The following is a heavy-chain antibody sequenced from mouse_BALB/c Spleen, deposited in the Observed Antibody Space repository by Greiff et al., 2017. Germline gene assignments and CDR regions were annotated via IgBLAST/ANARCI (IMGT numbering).Heavy chain of an antibody. CDR3: NPTVVADYYAMDY. Sequence: EVQLQQSGAELVRSGASVKLSCTASGFNIKDYYMHWVKQRPEQGLEWIGWIDPENGDTEYAPKFQGKATMTADTSSNTAYLQLSSLTSEDTAVYYCNPTVVADYYAMDYWGQGTSVTVSS. V-gene: IGHV14-4*02. CDR1: GFNIKDYY. CDR2: IDPENGDT. J-gene: IGHJ4*01. D-gene: IGHD1-1*01.